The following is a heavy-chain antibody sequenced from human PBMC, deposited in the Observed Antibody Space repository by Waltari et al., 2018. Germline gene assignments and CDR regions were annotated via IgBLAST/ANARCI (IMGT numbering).Heavy chain of an antibody. V-gene: IGHV4-38-2*02. CDR2: IYHSGAA. J-gene: IGHJ5*02. CDR1: GLYISNGYF. Sequence: QVLLQESGPGLVTPSETLSLTCTVSGLYISNGYFWAWIRQPPGPGLQWLGSIYHSGAAFYNSSLESRVTISVDTSKNQFSLEVNSLTAADTAVYYCARERVDTGSNLWSPRNPRFDPWGQGTLVTVSS. D-gene: IGHD1-26*01. CDR3: ARERVDTGSNLWSPRNPRFDP.